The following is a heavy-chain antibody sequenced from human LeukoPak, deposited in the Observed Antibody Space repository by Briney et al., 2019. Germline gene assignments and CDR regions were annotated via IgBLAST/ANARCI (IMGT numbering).Heavy chain of an antibody. Sequence: SQTLSLTCTVSGGSISSGGYYWSWIRQPPGKGLEWIGEINHSGSTNYNPSLKSRVTISVDTSKNQFSLKLSSVTAADTAVYYCARVVVVPAATIDYWGQGTLVTVSS. CDR2: INHSGST. V-gene: IGHV4-30-2*01. J-gene: IGHJ4*02. CDR3: ARVVVVPAATIDY. CDR1: GGSISSGGYY. D-gene: IGHD2-2*01.